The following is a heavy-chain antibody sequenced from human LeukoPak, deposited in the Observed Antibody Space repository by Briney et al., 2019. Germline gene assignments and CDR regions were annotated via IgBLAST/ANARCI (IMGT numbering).Heavy chain of an antibody. CDR3: ARAQTLFWEFDGFDI. D-gene: IGHD3-3*01. CDR1: GFTFSSHS. J-gene: IGHJ3*02. V-gene: IGHV3-69-1*01. CDR2: MTVTNKI. Sequence: PGGSLRLSCAASGFTFSSHSINWVRQAPGKGLEWIATMTVTNKIYYADSVKGRFTISRDNAENSVYLQMNSLRDEDTAVYSCARAQTLFWEFDGFDIWGRGTKVTV.